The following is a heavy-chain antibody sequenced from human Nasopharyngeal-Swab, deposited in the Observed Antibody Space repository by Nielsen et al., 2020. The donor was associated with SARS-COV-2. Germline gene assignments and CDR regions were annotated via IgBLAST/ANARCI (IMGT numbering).Heavy chain of an antibody. J-gene: IGHJ6*02. CDR3: AREGYNWNSGSPYGMDV. CDR2: IKQDGSEK. D-gene: IGHD1-7*01. CDR1: GFTFSSYW. V-gene: IGHV3-7*03. Sequence: GESLKISWAASGFTFSSYWMSWVRQAPGKGLEWVANIKQDGSEKYYVDSVKGRFTISRDNAKNSLYLQMNSLRAEDTAVYYCAREGYNWNSGSPYGMDVWGQGTTVTISS.